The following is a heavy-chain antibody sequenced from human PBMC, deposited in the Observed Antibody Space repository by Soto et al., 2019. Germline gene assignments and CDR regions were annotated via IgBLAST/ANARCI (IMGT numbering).Heavy chain of an antibody. CDR2: ISYDGSNK. CDR1: GFTFSSYG. V-gene: IGHV3-30*18. D-gene: IGHD3-3*01. J-gene: IGHJ6*02. Sequence: GGSLRLSCAASGFTFSSYGMHWVRQAPGKGLEWVAVISYDGSNKYYADSVKGRFTISRDNSKNTLYLQMNSLRAEDTAVYYCAKDRYDFWSGYPGNNGMDVWGQGTTVTVSS. CDR3: AKDRYDFWSGYPGNNGMDV.